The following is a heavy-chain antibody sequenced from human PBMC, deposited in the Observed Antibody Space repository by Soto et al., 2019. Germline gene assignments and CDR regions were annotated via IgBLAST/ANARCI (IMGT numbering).Heavy chain of an antibody. V-gene: IGHV4-34*01. Sequence: LSLTCAVYGGSFSGYYWSWIRQPPGKGLEWIGEINHSGSTNYNPSLKSRVTISVDTSKNQFSLKLSSVTAADTAVYYCAREDIVVVPAARDAFDIWGQGTMVTVSS. J-gene: IGHJ3*02. CDR3: AREDIVVVPAARDAFDI. D-gene: IGHD2-2*01. CDR1: GGSFSGYY. CDR2: INHSGST.